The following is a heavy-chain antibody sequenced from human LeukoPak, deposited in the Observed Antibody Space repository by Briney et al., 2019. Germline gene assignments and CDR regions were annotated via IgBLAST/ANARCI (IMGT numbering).Heavy chain of an antibody. D-gene: IGHD2-21*01. V-gene: IGHV4-59*01. CDR2: IYYSGST. Sequence: PSETLSLTRTVSGGSISSYYWSWTRQPPGKGLEWIGYIYYSGSTNYNPSLKSRVTISVDTSKNQFSLKLSSVTAADTAVYYRARGGLSYFAFDIWGQGTMVTVSS. J-gene: IGHJ3*02. CDR1: GGSISSYY. CDR3: ARGGLSYFAFDI.